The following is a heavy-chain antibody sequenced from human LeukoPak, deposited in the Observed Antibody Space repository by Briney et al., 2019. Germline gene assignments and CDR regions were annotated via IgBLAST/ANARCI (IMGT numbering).Heavy chain of an antibody. CDR1: GFTFSSYW. V-gene: IGHV3-7*01. D-gene: IGHD6-19*01. J-gene: IGHJ1*01. CDR3: ARAVAVAGTVEYFQH. Sequence: GGSLRLSCAASGFTFSSYWMSWVRQAPGKGLEWVANIKQDGSEKYYVDSVKGRFTISRDNAKNSLYLQMNSLRAEDTAVYYCARAVAVAGTVEYFQHWGQGTLVTVSS. CDR2: IKQDGSEK.